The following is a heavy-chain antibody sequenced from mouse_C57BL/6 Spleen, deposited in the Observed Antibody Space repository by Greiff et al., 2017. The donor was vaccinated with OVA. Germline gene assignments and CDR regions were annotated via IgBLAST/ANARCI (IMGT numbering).Heavy chain of an antibody. CDR1: GYTFTSYW. V-gene: IGHV1-52*01. CDR3: ARGGTTVVATDYFDY. CDR2: IDPSDSAT. Sequence: QVQLQQPGAELVRPGSSVKLSCKASGYTFTSYWMHWVKQRPIQGLEWIGNIDPSDSATHYNQKFKDKATLTVDKSSSTAYMQLSSLTSEDSAVYYCARGGTTVVATDYFDYWGQGTTLTVSS. J-gene: IGHJ2*01. D-gene: IGHD1-1*01.